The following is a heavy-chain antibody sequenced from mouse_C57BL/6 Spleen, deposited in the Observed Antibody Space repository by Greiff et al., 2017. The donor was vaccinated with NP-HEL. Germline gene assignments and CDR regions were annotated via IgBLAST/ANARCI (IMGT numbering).Heavy chain of an antibody. Sequence: DVMLVESGGGLVKPGGSLKLSCAASGFTFSSYAMSWVRQTPEKRLEWVATISDGGSYTYYPDNVKGRFTISRDNAKNNLYLQMSHLKSEDTAMYYCARSHYGSSLYYAMDYWGQGTSVTVSS. CDR2: ISDGGSYT. V-gene: IGHV5-4*03. D-gene: IGHD1-1*01. CDR3: ARSHYGSSLYYAMDY. CDR1: GFTFSSYA. J-gene: IGHJ4*01.